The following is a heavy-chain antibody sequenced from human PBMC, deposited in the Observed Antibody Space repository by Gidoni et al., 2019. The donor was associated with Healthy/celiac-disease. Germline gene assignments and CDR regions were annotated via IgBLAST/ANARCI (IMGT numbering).Heavy chain of an antibody. V-gene: IGHV3-21*01. D-gene: IGHD3-22*01. Sequence: EVQLVESGGGLVKPGGSLRLSCAASGFTFSSYSLNWVRQAPGKGLEWVSSSSSSSSYIYYADSVKGRFTISRDNAKNSLYLQMNSLRAEDTAVYYCARDRKGQDSSGYYFGLAEYFQHWGQGTLVTVSS. CDR2: SSSSSSYI. J-gene: IGHJ1*01. CDR3: ARDRKGQDSSGYYFGLAEYFQH. CDR1: GFTFSSYS.